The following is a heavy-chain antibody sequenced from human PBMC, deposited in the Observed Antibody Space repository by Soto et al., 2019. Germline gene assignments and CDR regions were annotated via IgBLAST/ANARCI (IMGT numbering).Heavy chain of an antibody. Sequence: QVQLVESGGGVVQPGRSLRLSCEVSGFRFSGHGFHWVRQAPGKGLEWVEVIWYDGSKRYYADSVKGRFTISRGNSKSMLYLQMNSLRGDDAAVYYCARDVGVRYYELDVWGQGTTVNVSS. CDR2: IWYDGSKR. V-gene: IGHV3-33*01. D-gene: IGHD3-3*01. CDR3: ARDVGVRYYELDV. CDR1: GFRFSGHG. J-gene: IGHJ6*02.